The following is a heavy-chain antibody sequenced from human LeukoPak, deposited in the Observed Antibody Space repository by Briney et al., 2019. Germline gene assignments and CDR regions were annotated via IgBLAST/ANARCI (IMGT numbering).Heavy chain of an antibody. CDR3: ARVEVTMVRGVIPTYYMDV. CDR1: GFTFSSYW. Sequence: PGGSLRLSCAASGFTFSSYWMTWVRQAPGKGLEWVATIKHDGSEKYYVDSVKGRFTISRDNAKNSLFLQMNSLRAEDTAVYYCARVEVTMVRGVIPTYYMDVWGKGTTVTISS. V-gene: IGHV3-7*01. J-gene: IGHJ6*03. CDR2: IKHDGSEK. D-gene: IGHD3-10*01.